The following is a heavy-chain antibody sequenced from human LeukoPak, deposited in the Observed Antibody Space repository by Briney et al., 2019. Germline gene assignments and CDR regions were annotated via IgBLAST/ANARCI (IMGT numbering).Heavy chain of an antibody. Sequence: GGSLRLSCAASGFTFSDYGMQWVRQAPGKGLEWVAVIWYDGSNKYCSDSVKGRFTISRDNSKNTLYLQMNSLRAEDTAVYYCATTASRGPQSAEYFQYWGQGTLVTVSS. CDR1: GFTFSDYG. J-gene: IGHJ1*01. V-gene: IGHV3-33*08. CDR3: ATTASRGPQSAEYFQY. CDR2: IWYDGSNK.